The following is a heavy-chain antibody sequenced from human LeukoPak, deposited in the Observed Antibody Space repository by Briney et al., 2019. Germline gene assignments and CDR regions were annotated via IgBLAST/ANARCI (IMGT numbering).Heavy chain of an antibody. CDR1: GGSISSSNW. D-gene: IGHD3-16*02. J-gene: IGHJ4*02. Sequence: PSETLSLTCAVSGGSISSSNWWSWVRQHPGKGLEWIGYIYYSGSTYYNPSLKSRVTISVDTSKNQFSLKLSSVTAADTAVYYCARVKRDTPDFDYWGQGTLVTVSS. V-gene: IGHV4-31*11. CDR3: ARVKRDTPDFDY. CDR2: IYYSGST.